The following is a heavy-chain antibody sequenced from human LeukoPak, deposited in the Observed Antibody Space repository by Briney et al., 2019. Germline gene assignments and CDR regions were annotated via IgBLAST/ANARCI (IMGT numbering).Heavy chain of an antibody. CDR1: GFTFSDYY. Sequence: GGSLRLSCAASGFTFSDYYMSWIRQAPGKGLEWVSYISSSGSTIYYADSVKGRFTISRDNAKNSLYLQMNSLRAEDTAVYYCASFSPVVPADRGRFDYWGQGTLVTVSS. CDR3: ASFSPVVPADRGRFDY. D-gene: IGHD2-2*01. V-gene: IGHV3-11*04. J-gene: IGHJ4*02. CDR2: ISSSGSTI.